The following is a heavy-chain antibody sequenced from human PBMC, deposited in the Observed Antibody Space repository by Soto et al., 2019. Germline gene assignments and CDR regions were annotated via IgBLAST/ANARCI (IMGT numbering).Heavy chain of an antibody. D-gene: IGHD1-1*01. CDR3: ASPGTTGEYYFDY. V-gene: IGHV1-46*03. Sequence: ASVKVSCKASGYTFTSYYMHWVRQAPGQGLEWMGIINPSGGSTSYAQKFQGRVTMTRDTSTSTVYMELSSLRSEDTAVYYRASPGTTGEYYFDYWGQGTLVTVSS. CDR2: INPSGGST. CDR1: GYTFTSYY. J-gene: IGHJ4*02.